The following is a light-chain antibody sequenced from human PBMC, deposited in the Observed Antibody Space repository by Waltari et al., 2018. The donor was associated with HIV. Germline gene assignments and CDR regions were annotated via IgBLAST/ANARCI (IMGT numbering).Light chain of an antibody. CDR1: QSVSSY. V-gene: IGKV3-11*01. CDR2: DAS. CDR3: QQRSNWPPEYT. J-gene: IGKJ2*01. Sequence: EIVLTQSPATLSLSPGERATLPRRASQSVSSYLAWYQQKPGQAPRLLIYDASNRATGIPARFSGSGSGTDFTLTISSLEPEDFAVYYCQQRSNWPPEYTFGQGTKLEIK.